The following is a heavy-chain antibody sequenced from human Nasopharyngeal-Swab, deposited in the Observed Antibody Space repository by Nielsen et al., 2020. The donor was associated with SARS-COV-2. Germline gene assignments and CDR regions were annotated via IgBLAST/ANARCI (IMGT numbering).Heavy chain of an antibody. CDR3: ARGVFWSRLRLGGLDY. Sequence: ASVKVSCKASGYTFTSYAMHWVRQAPRQKLVGMGWINAGNGNTKYSQKFQGRVTITRDTSASTAYMELSSLRSEDTAVYYCARGVFWSRLRLGGLDYWGQGTLVTVSS. J-gene: IGHJ4*02. CDR1: GYTFTSYA. V-gene: IGHV1-3*01. CDR2: INAGNGNT. D-gene: IGHD5-12*01.